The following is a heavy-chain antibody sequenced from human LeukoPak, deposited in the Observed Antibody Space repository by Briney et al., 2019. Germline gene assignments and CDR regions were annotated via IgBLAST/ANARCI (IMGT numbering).Heavy chain of an antibody. CDR1: GYTLTELS. D-gene: IGHD3-10*01. V-gene: IGHV1-24*01. J-gene: IGHJ4*02. CDR3: AKDLETINPTMD. Sequence: ASVKVSCKVSGYTLTELSMHWVRQAPGKGLEWMGGFDPEDGETIYAQKFQGRVTMTEDTSTDTAYMELSSLRSEDTAVYYCAKDLETINPTMDWGQGTLVTVSS. CDR2: FDPEDGET.